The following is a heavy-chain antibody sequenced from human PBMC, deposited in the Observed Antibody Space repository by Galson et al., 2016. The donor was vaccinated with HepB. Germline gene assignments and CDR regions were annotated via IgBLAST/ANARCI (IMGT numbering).Heavy chain of an antibody. D-gene: IGHD3-22*01. CDR3: ARDAVGAYYDSSGLDC. CDR2: IYSGGST. Sequence: SLRLSCAASGFTVSTNYMIWVRQAPGKGLEWVSSIYSGGSTYYADSVKGRFTISRDNSKNTVYLQMNSLRAEDTAVYYCARDAVGAYYDSSGLDCWGQGTLVTVST. V-gene: IGHV3-53*01. CDR1: GFTVSTNY. J-gene: IGHJ4*02.